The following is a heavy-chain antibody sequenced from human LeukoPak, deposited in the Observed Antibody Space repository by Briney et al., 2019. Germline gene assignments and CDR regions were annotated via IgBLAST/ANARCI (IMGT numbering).Heavy chain of an antibody. CDR1: GFSFSNYG. D-gene: IGHD4-17*01. CDR3: AKDRTTVREPGGYWFDP. Sequence: SGGSLRLSCAASGFSFSNYGMNWVRQAPGKGLEWVSGITGNGATTYYADSVKGRFTISRDNSKNTLYLQMNSLRAEDTAVYYCAKDRTTVREPGGYWFDPWGQGTLVTVSS. V-gene: IGHV3-23*01. CDR2: ITGNGATT. J-gene: IGHJ5*02.